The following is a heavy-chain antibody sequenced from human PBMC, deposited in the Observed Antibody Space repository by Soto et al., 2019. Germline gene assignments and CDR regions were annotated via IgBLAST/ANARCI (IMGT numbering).Heavy chain of an antibody. D-gene: IGHD2-15*01. CDR3: ARSPRSSGSPRGYGMDV. CDR1: GYSFTSYW. J-gene: IGHJ6*02. CDR2: IYPGDPDT. Sequence: GESLKISCKGSGYSFTSYWIGWVRQMPGKGLEWMGIIYPGDPDTRYSPSFQGQVTISADKSISTAYLQWSSLKASDTAMYYCARSPRSSGSPRGYGMDVWGQGTTVTVSS. V-gene: IGHV5-51*01.